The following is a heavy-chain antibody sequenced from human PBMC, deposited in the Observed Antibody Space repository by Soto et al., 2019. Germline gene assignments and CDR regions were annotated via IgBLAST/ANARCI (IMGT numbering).Heavy chain of an antibody. V-gene: IGHV4-30-4*01. CDR1: GGSISSGDYY. D-gene: IGHD3-10*01. Sequence: QVQLQESGPGLVKPSQTLSLTCTVSGGSISSGDYYWSWIRQPPGKGLEWIGYIYYSGSTYYNPSLKCRVTLTVDTSKNQFSLKLSSVTAADTAVYYCARGGGFGELPDSNYFDYWGQGTLVTVSS. CDR2: IYYSGST. CDR3: ARGGGFGELPDSNYFDY. J-gene: IGHJ4*02.